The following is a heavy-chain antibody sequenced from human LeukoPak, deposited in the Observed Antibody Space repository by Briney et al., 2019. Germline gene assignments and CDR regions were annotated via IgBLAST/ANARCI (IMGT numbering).Heavy chain of an antibody. CDR3: AKDGYYDSSGYYPQGNWFDP. CDR1: GFTFSTYT. V-gene: IGHV3-21*01. CDR2: ISSSSTYI. Sequence: GGSLRLSCAASGFTFSTYTMNWVRQAPGKGLEWVSSISSSSTYIYYADSVKGRFTISRDNAKNSLYLQMNSLRAGDTAVYYCAKDGYYDSSGYYPQGNWFDPWGQGTLVTVSS. D-gene: IGHD3-22*01. J-gene: IGHJ5*02.